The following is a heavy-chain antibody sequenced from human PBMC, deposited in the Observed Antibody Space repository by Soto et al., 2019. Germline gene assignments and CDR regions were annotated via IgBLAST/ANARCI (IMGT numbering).Heavy chain of an antibody. CDR2: VKSKADGGSG. V-gene: IGHV3-15*07. J-gene: IGHJ4*01. Sequence: GSLRLSCAASGFPFNNAWINWVRQVPGKGLEWVGRVKSKADGGSGDYAAPVKGRFVVSRDDSKDIVYLQMNSLKIEDTGVYYCTTDSRTTLPEIRFDYWGHGTXVTVSS. CDR1: GFPFNNAW. D-gene: IGHD1-26*01. CDR3: TTDSRTTLPEIRFDY.